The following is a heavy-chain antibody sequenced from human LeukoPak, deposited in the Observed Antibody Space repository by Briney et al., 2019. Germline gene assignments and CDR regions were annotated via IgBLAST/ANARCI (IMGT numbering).Heavy chain of an antibody. CDR2: IYYSGST. V-gene: IGHV4-39*01. D-gene: IGHD6-19*01. Sequence: KPSETLSLTCTVSGGSISSSSYYWGWIRQPPGKGLEWIGSIYYSGSTYYNPSLKSRVTISVDTSKNQFSLKLSSVTAADTAVYYCARISPQWLVQCGMDVWGQGTTVTVSS. CDR3: ARISPQWLVQCGMDV. J-gene: IGHJ6*02. CDR1: GGSISSSSYY.